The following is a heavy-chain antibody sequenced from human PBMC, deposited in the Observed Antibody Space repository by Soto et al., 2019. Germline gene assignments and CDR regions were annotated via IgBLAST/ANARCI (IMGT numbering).Heavy chain of an antibody. V-gene: IGHV3-48*02. Sequence: GGSLRLSCAASGFTFSSYSMNWVRQAPGKGLEWVSYISSSSSTIYYADSVKGRFTISRDNAKNSLYLQMNSLRDEDTAVYYRARDEYYDFWSGYFYYGMDVWGQGTTVTVSS. CDR2: ISSSSSTI. CDR3: ARDEYYDFWSGYFYYGMDV. J-gene: IGHJ6*02. D-gene: IGHD3-3*01. CDR1: GFTFSSYS.